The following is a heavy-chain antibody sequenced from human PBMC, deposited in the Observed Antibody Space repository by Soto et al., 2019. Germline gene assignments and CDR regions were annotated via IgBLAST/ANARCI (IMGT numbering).Heavy chain of an antibody. J-gene: IGHJ4*02. CDR3: ARDRLQYDSSGQGDY. CDR2: ISAKTGNT. D-gene: IGHD3-22*01. V-gene: IGHV1-18*04. Sequence: QVQLVQSGAEVKKPGASVKVSCKASGYTFTDYGISWVRQAPGQGLEWMGWISAKTGNTNYAQIVQVRVTLTTDTSASTDYMELRSLRSYDTAIYYCARDRLQYDSSGQGDYWGQGTLVTVSS. CDR1: GYTFTDYG.